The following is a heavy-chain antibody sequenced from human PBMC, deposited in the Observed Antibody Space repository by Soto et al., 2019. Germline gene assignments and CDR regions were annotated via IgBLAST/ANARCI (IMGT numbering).Heavy chain of an antibody. J-gene: IGHJ3*02. D-gene: IGHD5-12*01. CDR2: ISSSSSYI. Sequence: PGGSLRLSCAASGFTLSEYNMIWVRQAPGKGLEWVSSISSSSSYIYYADSVKGRFTISRDNAKNSLYLQMNSLRAEDTAVYYCARDQGSAVRDGYNLDAFDIWGQGTMVTVSS. V-gene: IGHV3-21*01. CDR3: ARDQGSAVRDGYNLDAFDI. CDR1: GFTLSEYN.